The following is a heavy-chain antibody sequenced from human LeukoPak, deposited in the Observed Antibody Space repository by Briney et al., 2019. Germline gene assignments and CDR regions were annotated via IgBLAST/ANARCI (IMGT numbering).Heavy chain of an antibody. D-gene: IGHD1-26*01. Sequence: SETLSLTCTVSGGSISSYYWSWIRQPPGKGLEWIGYIYYSGSTNYNPSLKSRVTISVGTSKNQFSLKLSSVTAADTAVYYCARDRRGGSYYGSRDAFDIWGQGTMVTVSS. V-gene: IGHV4-59*01. CDR3: ARDRRGGSYYGSRDAFDI. CDR1: GGSISSYY. CDR2: IYYSGST. J-gene: IGHJ3*02.